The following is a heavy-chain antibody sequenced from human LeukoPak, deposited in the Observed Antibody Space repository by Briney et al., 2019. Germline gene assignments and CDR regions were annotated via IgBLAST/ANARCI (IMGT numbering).Heavy chain of an antibody. CDR2: IYHSGST. V-gene: IGHV4-38-2*02. J-gene: IGHJ6*03. CDR3: ARVVQLSLYSYMDV. CDR1: GYSISSGYY. D-gene: IGHD5-18*01. Sequence: SETLSLTCTVSGYSISSGYYWGWIRQPPGEGLEWIGGIYHSGSTYYNPSLKSRVTISVDTSKNQFSLKLSSVTAADTAVYYCARVVQLSLYSYMDVWGKGTTVTVSS.